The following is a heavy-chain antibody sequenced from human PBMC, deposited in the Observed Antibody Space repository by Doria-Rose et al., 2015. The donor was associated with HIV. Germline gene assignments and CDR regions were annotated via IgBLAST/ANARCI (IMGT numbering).Heavy chain of an antibody. CDR1: GVSLSSPGMG. CDR2: IFSDDER. Sequence: QITLKEFGPVLVKPTETLTLTCTVSGVSLSSPGMGVSWIRQPPGKALEWLANIFSDDERSYKTSLKSRLTISRGTSKSQVVLTMTDMDPLDTATYYCARIKSSRWYHKYYFDFWGQGPLVIVSA. D-gene: IGHD6-13*01. J-gene: IGHJ4*02. V-gene: IGHV2-26*01. CDR3: ARIKSSRWYHKYYFDF.